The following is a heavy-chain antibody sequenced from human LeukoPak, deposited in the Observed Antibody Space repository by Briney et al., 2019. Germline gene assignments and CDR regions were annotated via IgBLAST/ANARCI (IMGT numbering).Heavy chain of an antibody. CDR2: ISGSGGST. Sequence: GGSLRLSCAASGFTFSSYAMSWVRQAPGKGLEWVSAISGSGGSTYYADSVKGRFTISRDNSKNTLYLQLNSLRAEDTAVYYCAKSTEICTVIAFMDVWGKGTTVTVSS. CDR3: AKSTEICTVIAFMDV. CDR1: GFTFSSYA. V-gene: IGHV3-23*01. D-gene: IGHD4-17*01. J-gene: IGHJ6*03.